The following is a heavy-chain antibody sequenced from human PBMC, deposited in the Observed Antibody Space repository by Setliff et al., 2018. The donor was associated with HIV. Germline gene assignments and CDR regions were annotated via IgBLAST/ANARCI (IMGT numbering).Heavy chain of an antibody. CDR1: GFSFSDAW. V-gene: IGHV3-23*01. CDR2: IDPSGSRI. J-gene: IGHJ4*02. D-gene: IGHD2-2*03. CDR3: AKVDNGHCTSASCRDFDY. Sequence: GSLRLSCVGSGFSFSDAWMSWVRQAPGKGLEWVSAIDPSGSRIFYSDSVKGRFTISRDNSKNTLYLQMNSLTAEDTAVYYCAKVDNGHCTSASCRDFDYWGQGTLVTVSS.